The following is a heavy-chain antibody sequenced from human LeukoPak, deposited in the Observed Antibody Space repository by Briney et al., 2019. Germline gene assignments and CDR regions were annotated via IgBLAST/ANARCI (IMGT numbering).Heavy chain of an antibody. Sequence: AGGSLRLSCAASGFTFSDHYMAWVRQAPGKGLEWVGRTRNKATSYTTTYAASVKGRFTISRDDSKNSIYLQMNGLKTEDTAVYYCARGGTHTSGYGYLLAWGQGTLVTVSS. J-gene: IGHJ4*02. D-gene: IGHD5-18*01. CDR2: TRNKATSYTT. CDR3: ARGGTHTSGYGYLLA. V-gene: IGHV3-72*01. CDR1: GFTFSDHY.